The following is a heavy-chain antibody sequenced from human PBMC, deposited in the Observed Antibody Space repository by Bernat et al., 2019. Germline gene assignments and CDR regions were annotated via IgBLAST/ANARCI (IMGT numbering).Heavy chain of an antibody. CDR3: ASYKGGATKDY. D-gene: IGHD5-12*01. Sequence: EVQLVESGGGLVQPGGSLRLSCAASGFTFSSYWMYWVRQAPGKGLVWVSGIDSDGSRITYADSGGGRITISRDNAKKTLYLQMNSVRAEDTAVYYCASYKGGATKDYWGQGTLVTVSS. CDR2: IDSDGSRI. V-gene: IGHV3-74*01. CDR1: GFTFSSYW. J-gene: IGHJ4*02.